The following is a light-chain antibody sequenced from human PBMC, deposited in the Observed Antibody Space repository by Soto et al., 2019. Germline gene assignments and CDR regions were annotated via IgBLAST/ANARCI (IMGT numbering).Light chain of an antibody. CDR3: CSYAGSSTHVV. Sequence: QSALTQPASVSGSPGQSITISCTGTSSDVGGYNFVSWYQQHPGKAPKLMIYEVNNRPSGVSNRFSGPKSGNTASLTISGLQAEDEADYYCCSYAGSSTHVVFGGGTKVTVL. CDR2: EVN. V-gene: IGLV2-14*01. J-gene: IGLJ2*01. CDR1: SSDVGGYNF.